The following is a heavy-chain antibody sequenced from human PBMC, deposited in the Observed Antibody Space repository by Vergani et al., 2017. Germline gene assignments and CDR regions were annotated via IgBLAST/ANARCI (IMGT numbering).Heavy chain of an antibody. D-gene: IGHD4-23*01. V-gene: IGHV4-31*01. CDR3: ARVVKLKDALDI. CDR2: IYYSGST. J-gene: IGHJ3*02. CDR1: GGSISSGGYY. Sequence: QVQLQESGPGLVKPSQTLSLTCTVSGGSISSGGYYWSWIRQHPGKGLEWIGYIYYSGSTYYNPSHKSLVTISVDTSKNQFSLKLSAVTAADTGVYYCARVVKLKDALDIWGEGTMVSVAS.